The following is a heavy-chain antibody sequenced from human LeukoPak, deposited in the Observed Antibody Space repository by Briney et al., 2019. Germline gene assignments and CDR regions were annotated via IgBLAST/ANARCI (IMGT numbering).Heavy chain of an antibody. J-gene: IGHJ6*03. D-gene: IGHD4-17*01. CDR3: AKAGVTRIEYYYYYMDV. Sequence: GGSLRLSCAASGFTFSSYAMSWVRQAPGKGLEWVSAISGSGGSTYYADSVKGRFTISRDNSKNTLYLQMNSLRAEDTAVYYCAKAGVTRIEYYYYYMDVWGKGTTVPVSS. V-gene: IGHV3-23*01. CDR1: GFTFSSYA. CDR2: ISGSGGST.